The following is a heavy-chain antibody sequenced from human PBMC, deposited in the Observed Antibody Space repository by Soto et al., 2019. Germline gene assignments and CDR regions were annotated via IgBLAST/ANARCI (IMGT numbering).Heavy chain of an antibody. CDR1: GFTFSSYA. Sequence: PGGSLRLSCAASGFTFSSYAMSWVRQAPGKGLEWVSAISGSGGSTYYADSVKGRFTISRDNSKNTLYLQMNSLRAEDTAVYYCYLPGYSSSWDNWFDPWGQGTLVTVS. CDR2: ISGSGGST. CDR3: YLPGYSSSWDNWFDP. D-gene: IGHD6-13*01. V-gene: IGHV3-23*01. J-gene: IGHJ5*02.